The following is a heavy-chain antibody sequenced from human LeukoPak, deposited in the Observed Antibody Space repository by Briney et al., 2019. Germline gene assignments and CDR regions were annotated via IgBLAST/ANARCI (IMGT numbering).Heavy chain of an antibody. CDR1: GFTVSSNY. V-gene: IGHV3-53*01. Sequence: GGSLRLSCAASGFTVSSNYMSWVRQAPGKGLEWVSVIYSGGSTYYADSVKGRFTISRDNSKNTLYLQMNSLRAEDTAVYYCAWTKTHSYYYDSSGEGAYEFDYWGQGTLVTVSS. D-gene: IGHD3-22*01. CDR2: IYSGGST. CDR3: AWTKTHSYYYDSSGEGAYEFDY. J-gene: IGHJ4*02.